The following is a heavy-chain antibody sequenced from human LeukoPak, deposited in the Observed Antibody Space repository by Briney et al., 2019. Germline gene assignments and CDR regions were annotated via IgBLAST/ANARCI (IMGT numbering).Heavy chain of an antibody. CDR3: ARAVTTYYAMDV. CDR2: INPNSGDT. V-gene: IGHV1-2*02. D-gene: IGHD4-17*01. Sequence: GASVKVSCKASGYTFTGYYMHWVRQAPGQGLAWMGWINPNSGDTNYAQKFQGRVTMTRDTSISTAYMELSRLRSDDTAVYYCARAVTTYYAMDVWGQGTTFTVSS. CDR1: GYTFTGYY. J-gene: IGHJ6*02.